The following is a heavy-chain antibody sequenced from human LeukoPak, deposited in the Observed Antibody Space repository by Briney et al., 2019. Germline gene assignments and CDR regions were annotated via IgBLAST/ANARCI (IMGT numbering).Heavy chain of an antibody. CDR1: GGTFSNYA. CDR2: IIPIFGTT. D-gene: IGHD6-19*01. V-gene: IGHV1-69*13. Sequence: SVKVSCKASGGTFSNYAISWVRQAPGQGLEWMGGIIPIFGTTNYAHKFQGRITITADESTSTAYMELTSLRSEDTAVFYCARGGESSGWYMELFDYWGQGTLVTVSS. CDR3: ARGGESSGWYMELFDY. J-gene: IGHJ4*02.